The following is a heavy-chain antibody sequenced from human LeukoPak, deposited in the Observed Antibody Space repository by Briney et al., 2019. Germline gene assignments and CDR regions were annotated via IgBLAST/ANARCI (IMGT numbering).Heavy chain of an antibody. Sequence: PGGSLRLSCTASGFTFDGYAMSWVRQAPGKGLEWVSSISGGSEDTYYADSVKGRLTITRDNSKTTLYLQMNSLRAEDTAVYYCARTIAQYSNSWLYFYYGLDVWGQGTTVTVSS. CDR1: GFTFDGYA. D-gene: IGHD6-13*01. CDR2: ISGGSEDT. V-gene: IGHV3-23*01. CDR3: ARTIAQYSNSWLYFYYGLDV. J-gene: IGHJ6*02.